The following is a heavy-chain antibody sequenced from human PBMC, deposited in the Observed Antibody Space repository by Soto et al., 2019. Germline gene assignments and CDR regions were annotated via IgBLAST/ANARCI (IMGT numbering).Heavy chain of an antibody. J-gene: IGHJ3*02. Sequence: QVQLQESGPGLVKPSGTLSLTCAVSGGSISSSNWWRWVRQPPGKGLEWIGEIYHSGSTNYNPSLKSRVTISVDKSKNQFSLKLSSVTAADTAVYYCATAILNCSGGSCYSYDAFDIWGQGTMVTVSS. CDR2: IYHSGST. CDR1: GGSISSSNW. V-gene: IGHV4-4*02. CDR3: ATAILNCSGGSCYSYDAFDI. D-gene: IGHD2-15*01.